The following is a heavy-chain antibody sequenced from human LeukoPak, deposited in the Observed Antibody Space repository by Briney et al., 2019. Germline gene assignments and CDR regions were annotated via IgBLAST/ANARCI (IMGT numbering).Heavy chain of an antibody. CDR3: ARQAVAHYSMDV. D-gene: IGHD6-19*01. Sequence: PSQTLSLTCTVSGGSMSSGGYYWSWIREHPWKGLDWFGYIYYSGSTYYNPSLKSRVTISVDTSKNQFSLKLSSVTAADTAVYYCARQAVAHYSMDVWGKGTTVTVSS. V-gene: IGHV4-31*03. J-gene: IGHJ6*03. CDR2: IYYSGST. CDR1: GGSMSSGGYY.